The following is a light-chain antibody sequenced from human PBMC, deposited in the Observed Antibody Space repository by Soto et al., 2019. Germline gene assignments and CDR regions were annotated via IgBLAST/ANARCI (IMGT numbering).Light chain of an antibody. Sequence: EIVLTQSPGTLSVSPGERATLSCRASQTISSNYLAWYQQKPGQAPSLLIYGTSSRATGIPDRFSGSGSGTDFTITICRLEPEDSAIDYCQQYGSWTFGQGTKVESK. CDR3: QQYGSWT. V-gene: IGKV3-20*01. J-gene: IGKJ1*01. CDR1: QTISSNY. CDR2: GTS.